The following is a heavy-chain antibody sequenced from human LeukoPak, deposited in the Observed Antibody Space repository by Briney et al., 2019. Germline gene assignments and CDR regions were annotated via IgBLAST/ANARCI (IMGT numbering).Heavy chain of an antibody. CDR1: GFTFSNYA. V-gene: IGHV3-23*01. CDR2: VSYTGNSA. Sequence: GSLRLSCAASGFTFSNYAMSWVRQAPGKGLELVSAVSYTGNSAYYADSVKGRFTISRDNSKNTLYLQMNGLRAEDTAVYYCAKSTVMTTVVTPAFDYWGQGTLVTVSS. CDR3: AKSTVMTTVVTPAFDY. J-gene: IGHJ4*02. D-gene: IGHD4-23*01.